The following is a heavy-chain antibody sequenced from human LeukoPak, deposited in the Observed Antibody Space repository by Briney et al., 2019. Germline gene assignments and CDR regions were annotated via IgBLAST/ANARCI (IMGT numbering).Heavy chain of an antibody. CDR2: ISKDGSTT. CDR3: ARDFAYCRGDCW. D-gene: IGHD2-21*02. J-gene: IGHJ4*02. Sequence: QPGGSLRLSCAASGFTLSSYRMHWVRQAPGKGLVWVSRISKDGSTTNYADSVKGRFTISRDNAKNTLYLQMNSLRAEDTAIYYCARDFAYCRGDCWWGQGTLVTVSS. V-gene: IGHV3-74*01. CDR1: GFTLSSYR.